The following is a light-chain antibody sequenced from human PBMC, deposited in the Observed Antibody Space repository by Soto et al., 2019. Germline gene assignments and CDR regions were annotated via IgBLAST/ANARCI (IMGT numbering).Light chain of an antibody. CDR3: LQDYRYPRT. CDR1: QGIRND. CDR2: AAS. Sequence: AIQMTQSPSSLAASVGDRVTITCRASQGIRNDLGWYQQKPGTAPKLLIYAASNLQSGVPSRFSASGSGTDFTLTISTLQPEDFATYYCLQDYRYPRTFGQGIKLEMK. J-gene: IGKJ2*01. V-gene: IGKV1-6*01.